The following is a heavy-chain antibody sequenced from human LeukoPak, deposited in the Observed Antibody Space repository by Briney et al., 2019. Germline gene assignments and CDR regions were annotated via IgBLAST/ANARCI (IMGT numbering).Heavy chain of an antibody. V-gene: IGHV3-48*04. CDR3: ARDSDYGDYIDF. CDR2: ISSGGLTI. J-gene: IGHJ4*02. Sequence: GGSLRLSCVASGFTFSTYTFNWVRQAPGKGLEWLSYISSGGLTIFYADSVKGRFTIPRDNTKNAIYLDMTNLRAEDTAVYYCARDSDYGDYIDFWGQGTLVAVSS. D-gene: IGHD4/OR15-4a*01. CDR1: GFTFSTYT.